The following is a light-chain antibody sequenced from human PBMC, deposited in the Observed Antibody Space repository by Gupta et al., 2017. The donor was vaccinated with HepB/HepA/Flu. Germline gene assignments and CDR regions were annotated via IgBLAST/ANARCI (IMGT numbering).Light chain of an antibody. CDR1: QDISDY. V-gene: IGKV1-33*01. J-gene: IGKJ4*01. Sequence: DIQMTQSPSSLSASVGDRVTITCQASQDISDYLNWYQQKPGKAPTLLIYDTSNLETGVPSRFSGSGSGADFTLTVSSRQPEDIATYYCQQYDNLPLTFGGGTKVEI. CDR2: DTS. CDR3: QQYDNLPLT.